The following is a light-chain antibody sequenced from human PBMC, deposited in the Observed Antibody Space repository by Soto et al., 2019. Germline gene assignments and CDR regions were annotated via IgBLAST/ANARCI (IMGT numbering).Light chain of an antibody. CDR1: SSDVGAYNY. J-gene: IGLJ3*02. V-gene: IGLV2-14*01. CDR3: SSYTSSSTARV. Sequence: QSALTQPASVSGSPGQSITISCTGTSSDVGAYNYVSWYQQHPGKAPKLMIYDVSNRPSGVSNRFSGSKSGNTASLTISGLQAEDEADYYCSSYTSSSTARVFGGGTKVTVL. CDR2: DVS.